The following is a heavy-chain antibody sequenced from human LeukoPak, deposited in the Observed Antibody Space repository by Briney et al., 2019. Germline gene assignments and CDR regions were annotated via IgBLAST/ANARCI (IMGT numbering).Heavy chain of an antibody. CDR2: INPGNGGT. CDR3: ARDPSNSGYDYLYYFDY. D-gene: IGHD5-12*01. J-gene: IGHJ4*02. CDR1: GYTFTGYY. V-gene: IGHV1-2*02. Sequence: ASVKVSCKASGYTFTGYYMHWVRQAPGQGLEWMGWINPGNGGTNYAQKFQGRVTMTRDMSISTAYLELSRLRSDDTAVYYCARDPSNSGYDYLYYFDYWGQGTLVTVSS.